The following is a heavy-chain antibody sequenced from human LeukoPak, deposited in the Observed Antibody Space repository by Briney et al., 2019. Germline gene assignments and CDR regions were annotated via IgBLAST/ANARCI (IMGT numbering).Heavy chain of an antibody. CDR2: IYYSGST. V-gene: IGHV4-61*01. J-gene: IGHJ5*02. D-gene: IGHD3-10*01. CDR1: GGSVSSGSYY. Sequence: SETLSLTCTVSGGSVSSGSYYWSWIRQPPGKGLEWIGYIYYSGSTYYNPSLKSRVTISVDTSKNQFSLKLSSVTAADTAVYYCARVGGSGSYLHWFDPWGQGTLVTVSS. CDR3: ARVGGSGSYLHWFDP.